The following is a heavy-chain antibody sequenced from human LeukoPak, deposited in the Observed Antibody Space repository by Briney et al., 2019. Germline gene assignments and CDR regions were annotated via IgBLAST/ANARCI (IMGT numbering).Heavy chain of an antibody. Sequence: MPSETLSLTCAVYGGSFSAYYWSWIRQPPGKGLEWIGEINHSGSTNYNPSLKSRVTISVDTSKNQFSLKLSSVTAADTAVYYCARRSLRYFDWQPRASPIDYWGQGTLVTVSS. J-gene: IGHJ4*02. CDR2: INHSGST. D-gene: IGHD3-9*01. CDR1: GGSFSAYY. V-gene: IGHV4-34*01. CDR3: ARRSLRYFDWQPRASPIDY.